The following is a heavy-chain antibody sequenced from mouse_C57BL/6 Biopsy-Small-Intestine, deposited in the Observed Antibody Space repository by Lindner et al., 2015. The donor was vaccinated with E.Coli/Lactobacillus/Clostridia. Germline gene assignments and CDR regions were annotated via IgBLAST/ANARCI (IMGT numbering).Heavy chain of an antibody. Sequence: SVKVSCKASGYTFTSYGISWVRQAPGQGLEWMGWISAYNGNTNYAQKLQGRVTMTTDTSTSTAYMELRSLRSDDTAVYYCARDEVGATNYYYYYGMDVWGQGTTVTVSS. CDR1: GYTFTSYG. D-gene: IGHD1-1*01. CDR3: ARDEVGATNYYYYYGMDV. CDR2: ISAYNGNT. J-gene: IGHJ1*01. V-gene: IGHV1-81*01.